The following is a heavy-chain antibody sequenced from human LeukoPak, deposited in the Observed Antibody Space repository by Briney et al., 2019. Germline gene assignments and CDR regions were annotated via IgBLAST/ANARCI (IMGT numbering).Heavy chain of an antibody. V-gene: IGHV3-15*07. Sequence: GGPLRLSCSASGLTVTNAWMNWVRQAPGERLDWVGRIASKTDGGATDYAAPVKGRFTISRDDSKNTLNLQMNSLKTEDTAVYYCTTGIRGDWGQGTLVTVSS. CDR1: GLTVTNAW. CDR3: TTGIRGD. D-gene: IGHD3-10*01. J-gene: IGHJ4*02. CDR2: IASKTDGGAT.